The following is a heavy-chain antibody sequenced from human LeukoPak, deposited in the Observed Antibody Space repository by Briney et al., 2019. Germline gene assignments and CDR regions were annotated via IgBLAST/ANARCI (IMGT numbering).Heavy chain of an antibody. CDR3: ARHGCSSNICHFDY. Sequence: ASETLPLTCTVSGDSISSRSDYWGWIRQAPGKGLEWIANIYYSGSTYYNPSLKSRVTVYIDTSKNQFSLKLSSVTAADTAVYYCARHGCSSNICHFDYWGQGTLVTVSS. D-gene: IGHD2-2*01. CDR1: GDSISSRSDY. J-gene: IGHJ4*02. V-gene: IGHV4-39*01. CDR2: IYYSGST.